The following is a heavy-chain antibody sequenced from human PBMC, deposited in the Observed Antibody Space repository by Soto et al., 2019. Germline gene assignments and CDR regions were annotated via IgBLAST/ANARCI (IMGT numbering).Heavy chain of an antibody. D-gene: IGHD6-19*01. Sequence: EVQLVESGGGSVQPGGSLRLSCAASGSTFSTFSMNWVRQAPGRGLEWISYISGGGRPISYADSVKGRFTMSRDNAKNSLYLQMDSLTDEDTAVYYCARDLGWAFDSWGQGTLVTVSS. J-gene: IGHJ4*02. CDR2: ISGGGRPI. CDR3: ARDLGWAFDS. CDR1: GSTFSTFS. V-gene: IGHV3-48*02.